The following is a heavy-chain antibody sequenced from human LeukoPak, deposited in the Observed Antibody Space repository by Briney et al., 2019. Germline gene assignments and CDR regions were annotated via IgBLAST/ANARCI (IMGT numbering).Heavy chain of an antibody. V-gene: IGHV1-2*02. CDR2: INPNSGGT. Sequence: ASVKVSCEASGYTFTGYYMHWVRQAPGQGLEWMGWINPNSGGTDYVQKFQGRVTMTRDTSISTAYMELSRLRSDDTAVYYCARMQSPNVYYYYGMDVWGQGTTVTVSS. CDR1: GYTFTGYY. J-gene: IGHJ6*02. D-gene: IGHD6-19*01. CDR3: ARMQSPNVYYYYGMDV.